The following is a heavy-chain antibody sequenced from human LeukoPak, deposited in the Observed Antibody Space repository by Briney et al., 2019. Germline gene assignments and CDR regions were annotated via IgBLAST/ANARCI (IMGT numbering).Heavy chain of an antibody. CDR3: ARDRGIGYCSGGSCHPPAGYYYMDV. V-gene: IGHV1-69*06. J-gene: IGHJ6*03. D-gene: IGHD2-15*01. CDR1: GGTFSSYA. Sequence: SVKVSCKASGGTFSSYAISWVRQAPGHGLEWMGGIIPLFGTANCAQKFKGRVTITADKSTSTAYMELSSLRSEDTAVYYCARDRGIGYCSGGSCHPPAGYYYMDVWGKGTTVTVSS. CDR2: IIPLFGTA.